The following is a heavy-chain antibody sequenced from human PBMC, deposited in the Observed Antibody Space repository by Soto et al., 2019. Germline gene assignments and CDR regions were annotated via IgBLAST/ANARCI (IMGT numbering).Heavy chain of an antibody. D-gene: IGHD4-17*01. J-gene: IGHJ4*02. Sequence: SETLSLTCTVSGDSISSSNYYWGWIRQPPGKGLEWIGSIYYSGSTYYNPSLKSRVTISVDTSKNQFSLKLSSVTAADTAVYYCASPTYGRTLLTPLFHWGQGTLVTVSS. CDR2: IYYSGST. CDR1: GDSISSSNYY. V-gene: IGHV4-39*01. CDR3: ASPTYGRTLLTPLFH.